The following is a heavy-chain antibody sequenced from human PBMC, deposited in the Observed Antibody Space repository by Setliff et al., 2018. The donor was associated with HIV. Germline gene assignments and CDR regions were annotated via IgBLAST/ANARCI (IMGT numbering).Heavy chain of an antibody. CDR3: ASGGVDFVWGSYSPVPT. CDR2: IYYSGST. V-gene: IGHV4-59*11. J-gene: IGHJ3*01. D-gene: IGHD3-16*01. Sequence: SETLSLTCTVSGGSITGHYWSWIRQPPGKGLEWIGTIYYSGSTYYNPSLKSRVTISVDTSKNQFSLKLSSVTAADTAVYYCASGGVDFVWGSYSPVPTWGQGTMVTVSS. CDR1: GGSITGHY.